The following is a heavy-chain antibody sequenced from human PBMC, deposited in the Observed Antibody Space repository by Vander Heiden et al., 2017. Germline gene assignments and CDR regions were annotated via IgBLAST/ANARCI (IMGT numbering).Heavy chain of an antibody. CDR2: ISGSGGST. Sequence: ESLLFESGGGLVQPGGSLRLSCAASGFTFSSYAMSWVRQAPGKGLEWVSAISGSGGSTYYADAVKGRFTISRDNSKNTLYLQMNSLRAEDTSVYYCAKDFGGSWSYAPGFDWGQGTMVTVSS. CDR3: AKDFGGSWSYAPGFD. V-gene: IGHV3-23*01. CDR1: GFTFSSYA. D-gene: IGHD3-10*01. J-gene: IGHJ4*02.